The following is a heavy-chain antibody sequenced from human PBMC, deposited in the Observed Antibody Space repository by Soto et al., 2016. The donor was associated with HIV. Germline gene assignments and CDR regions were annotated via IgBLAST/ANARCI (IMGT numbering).Heavy chain of an antibody. Sequence: QVQLVQSGAEVKKPGASVKVSCKASGYTFTGYYIHWVRQAPGQGLEWMGWISPNSGGTNFAQKFQGRVTMTTDTSISTAYMELSRLRSDDTAVYYCARYREAYGDLPYWGQGTLVTVSS. CDR2: ISPNSGGT. D-gene: IGHD4-17*01. J-gene: IGHJ4*02. V-gene: IGHV1-2*02. CDR3: ARYREAYGDLPY. CDR1: GYTFTGYY.